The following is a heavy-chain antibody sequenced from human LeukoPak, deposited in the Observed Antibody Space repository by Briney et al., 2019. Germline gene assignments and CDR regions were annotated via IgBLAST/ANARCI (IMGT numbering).Heavy chain of an antibody. D-gene: IGHD6-25*01. CDR2: IYTSGST. V-gene: IGHV4-61*02. Sequence: PSETLSLTCTVSGGSISSGSYYWSWIRQPAGKGLEWIGRIYTSGSTNYNPSLKSRVTISVDTSKNQFSLTLSSVTAADTAVYYCARDSSGDGYSSGYHWGQGTLVTVSS. J-gene: IGHJ5*02. CDR3: ARDSSGDGYSSGYH. CDR1: GGSISSGSYY.